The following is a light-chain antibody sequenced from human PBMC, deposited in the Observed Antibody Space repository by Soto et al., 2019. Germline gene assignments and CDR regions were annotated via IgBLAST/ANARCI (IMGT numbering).Light chain of an antibody. Sequence: QSALTQPRSVSGSPGQSVTISCTGTSSDLGGYNYVSWYQQHPGKAPKLIIYDVSERPSGVPDRFSGSKSVNTASLTISGLQAEDEADYYCNSYAGNYTWMFGGGTKLTVL. CDR3: NSYAGNYTWM. CDR1: SSDLGGYNY. J-gene: IGLJ3*02. CDR2: DVS. V-gene: IGLV2-11*01.